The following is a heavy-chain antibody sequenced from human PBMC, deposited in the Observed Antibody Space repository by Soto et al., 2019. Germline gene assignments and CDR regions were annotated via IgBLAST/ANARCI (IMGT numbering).Heavy chain of an antibody. J-gene: IGHJ6*03. D-gene: IGHD6-6*01. CDR2: ISSNGVGT. Sequence: HPGXSLILSCAASGFTLSGYAMDWVRQAPWKGLEYVSGISSNGVGTYYAKSVQGRFTISRDNSKNTVYLQMGSLRPEDMAVYYCARRARPDFYYMDVWGKGTTVTVSS. CDR1: GFTLSGYA. V-gene: IGHV3-64*01. CDR3: ARRARPDFYYMDV.